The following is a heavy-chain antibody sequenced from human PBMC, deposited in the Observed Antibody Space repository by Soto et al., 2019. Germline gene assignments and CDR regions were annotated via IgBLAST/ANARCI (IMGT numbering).Heavy chain of an antibody. CDR3: ARPLLPSVAGTHDFDI. Sequence: PGESLKISCKGSGYSFTSYWIGWVRQMPGKGLEWMGIIYPGDSDTRYSPSFQGQVTISADKSISTAYLQWSSLKASDTAMYYCARPLLPSVAGTHDFDIWCQGTMVTVSS. CDR1: GYSFTSYW. CDR2: IYPGDSDT. V-gene: IGHV5-51*01. D-gene: IGHD6-19*01. J-gene: IGHJ3*02.